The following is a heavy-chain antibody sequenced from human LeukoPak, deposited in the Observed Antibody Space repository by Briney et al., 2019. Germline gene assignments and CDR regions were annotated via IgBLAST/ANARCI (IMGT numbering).Heavy chain of an antibody. CDR1: GGSISSSSCY. J-gene: IGHJ4*02. V-gene: IGHV4-39*07. CDR3: ARVGITMVRGARSHFDY. D-gene: IGHD3-10*01. CDR2: IYYSGST. Sequence: PSETLSLTCTVSGGSISSSSCYWGWIRQPPGKGLEWIGSIYYSGSTYYNPSLKSRVTISVDTSKTQFSLKLSSVTAADTAVYYCARVGITMVRGARSHFDYWGQGTLVTVSS.